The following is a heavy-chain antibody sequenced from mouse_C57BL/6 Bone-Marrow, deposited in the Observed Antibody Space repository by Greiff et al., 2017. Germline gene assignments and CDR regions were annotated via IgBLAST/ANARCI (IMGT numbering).Heavy chain of an antibody. D-gene: IGHD1-1*01. V-gene: IGHV5-6*01. Sequence: EVKLQESGGDLVKPGGSLKLSCAASGFTFSSYGMSWVRQTPDKRLEWVATISSGGSYTYYPDSVKGRFTISRDNAKNTLYLQMSSLKSEDTAMYYCARQGLLLRGWFAYWGQGTLVTVSA. J-gene: IGHJ3*01. CDR3: ARQGLLLRGWFAY. CDR1: GFTFSSYG. CDR2: ISSGGSYT.